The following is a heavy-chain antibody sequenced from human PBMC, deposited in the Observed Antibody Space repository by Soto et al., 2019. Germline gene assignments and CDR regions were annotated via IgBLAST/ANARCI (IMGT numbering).Heavy chain of an antibody. Sequence: SETLSLTCTVSGGSISSYHWSWIRQSAGKGLEWIGRIYTSGNTHYNPSLKSRVTVSIDTSKNQFSLKLSSVTAADTAVYYCARGLWTYYDILTGYYKGYGFDYWGQGTLVTVSS. CDR2: IYTSGNT. V-gene: IGHV4-4*07. D-gene: IGHD3-9*01. J-gene: IGHJ4*02. CDR1: GGSISSYH. CDR3: ARGLWTYYDILTGYYKGYGFDY.